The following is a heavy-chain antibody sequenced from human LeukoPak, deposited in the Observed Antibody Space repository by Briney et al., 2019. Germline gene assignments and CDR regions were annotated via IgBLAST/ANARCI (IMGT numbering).Heavy chain of an antibody. J-gene: IGHJ4*02. CDR1: GGSISSSSYY. Sequence: PSETLSLTCTVSGGSISSSSYYWGRIRQPPGKGLEWIGSINYSGNTYYNPSLKSRVTISVDTSRNQFSLKLSSVTAADTALYYCARIDTVVLPSTMFDYWGQGTLVTVSS. CDR3: ARIDTVVLPSTMFDY. CDR2: INYSGNT. D-gene: IGHD2-2*01. V-gene: IGHV4-39*01.